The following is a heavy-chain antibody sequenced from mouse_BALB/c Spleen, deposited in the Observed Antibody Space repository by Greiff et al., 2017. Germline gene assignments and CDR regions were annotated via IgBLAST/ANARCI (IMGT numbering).Heavy chain of an antibody. D-gene: IGHD4-1*01. J-gene: IGHJ2*01. Sequence: EVQLQQSGAELVRSGASVKLSCTASGFNIKDYYMHWVKQRPEQGLEWIGWIDPENGDTEYAPKFQGKATMTADTSSNTAYLQLSSLTSEDTAVYYCARWGDDVNWPFFDYWGQGTTLTVSS. CDR1: GFNIKDYY. CDR2: IDPENGDT. CDR3: ARWGDDVNWPFFDY. V-gene: IGHV14-4*02.